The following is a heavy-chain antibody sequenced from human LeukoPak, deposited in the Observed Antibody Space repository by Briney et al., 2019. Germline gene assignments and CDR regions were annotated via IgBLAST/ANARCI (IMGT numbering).Heavy chain of an antibody. D-gene: IGHD3-22*01. J-gene: IGHJ3*02. CDR2: IYYSGST. Sequence: PSETLSLTCTVSGGSISSSSYYWGWIRQPPGKGLEWIGSIYYSGSTYYNPSLKGRVTISVDTSKNQFSLKLSSVTAADTAVYYCARHGEYDSSGYYYDAFDIWGQGTMVTVSS. CDR1: GGSISSSSYY. V-gene: IGHV4-39*01. CDR3: ARHGEYDSSGYYYDAFDI.